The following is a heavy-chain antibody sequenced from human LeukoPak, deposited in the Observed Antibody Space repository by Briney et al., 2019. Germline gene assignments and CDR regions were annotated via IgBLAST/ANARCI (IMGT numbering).Heavy chain of an antibody. CDR1: GGSISSGGYY. J-gene: IGHJ4*02. CDR3: ARVTVVPAAMGFDY. Sequence: PSETLSLTCTVSGGSISSGGYYWSWICQHPGKGLEWIGYIYYSGSTYYNPSLKSRVTISVDTSKNQFSLKLSSVTAADTAVYYCARVTVVPAAMGFDYWGQGTLVTVSS. V-gene: IGHV4-31*03. CDR2: IYYSGST. D-gene: IGHD2-2*01.